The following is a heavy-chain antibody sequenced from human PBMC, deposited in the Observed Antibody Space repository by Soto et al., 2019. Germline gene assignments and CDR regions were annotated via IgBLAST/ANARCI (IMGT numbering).Heavy chain of an antibody. CDR3: AKEYCDSSRCNLPDY. J-gene: IGHJ4*02. V-gene: IGHV4-39*02. D-gene: IGHD2-2*01. Sequence: SETLSLTCTVSGGSISSSSYYWGWIRQPPGKGLEWIGSIYYSGSTYYNPSLKSRVTISVDTSKNQFSLKLSSVTAADTAVYYCAKEYCDSSRCNLPDYWGQGALVTVSS. CDR1: GGSISSSSYY. CDR2: IYYSGST.